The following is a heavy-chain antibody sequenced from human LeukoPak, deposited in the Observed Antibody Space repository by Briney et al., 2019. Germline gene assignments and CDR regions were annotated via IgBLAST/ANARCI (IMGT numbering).Heavy chain of an antibody. CDR1: GYTFTSYG. D-gene: IGHD3-10*02. CDR2: INTNTGNP. CDR3: ARDGLPGMFGYYGMDV. Sequence: ASVKVSCKASGYTFTSYGISWVRQAPGQGLEWMGWINTNTGNPTYAQGFTGRFVFSLDTSVSTAYLQISSLKAEDTAVYYCARDGLPGMFGYYGMDVWGQGTTVTVSS. V-gene: IGHV7-4-1*02. J-gene: IGHJ6*02.